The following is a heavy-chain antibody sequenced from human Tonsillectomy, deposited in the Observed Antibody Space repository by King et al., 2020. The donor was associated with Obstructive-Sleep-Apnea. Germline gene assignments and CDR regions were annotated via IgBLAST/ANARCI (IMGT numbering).Heavy chain of an antibody. J-gene: IGHJ3*01. D-gene: IGHD4-23*01. V-gene: IGHV3-66*01. Sequence: EVQLVESGGGLVQPGRSLRLSCAASGFTVGNNYMSWVRQAPGKGLEWVSVVYSGGNTYYVDSVKGRFTISRDISKNTVYLQMNSLRAEDTAVYYCAREVDDYGGNGGIRAFDVWGQGTMVTVSS. CDR3: AREVDDYGGNGGIRAFDV. CDR1: GFTVGNNY. CDR2: VYSGGNT.